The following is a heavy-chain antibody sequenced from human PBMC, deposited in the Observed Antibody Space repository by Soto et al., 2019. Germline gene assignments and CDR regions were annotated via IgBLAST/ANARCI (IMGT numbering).Heavy chain of an antibody. CDR2: ISPNGRDV. V-gene: IGHV3-11*01. D-gene: IGHD6-6*01. CDR1: GGSISSDY. CDR3: ARTARLFDY. Sequence: LSLTCAVSGGSISSDYMSWIRQAPGKGLECLSYISPNGRDVAYADSVRGRFTISRDNARNSLFLQMNSLRGDDTAVYYCARTARLFDYWGQGTLVTVSS. J-gene: IGHJ4*02.